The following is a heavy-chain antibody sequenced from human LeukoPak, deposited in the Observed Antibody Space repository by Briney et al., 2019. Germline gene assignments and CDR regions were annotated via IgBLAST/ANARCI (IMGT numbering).Heavy chain of an antibody. CDR2: IYYSGST. CDR1: GGSISSYY. CDR3: ARASYSSSWYEGTDY. Sequence: PSETLSLTCTVSGGSISSYYWSWIRQPPGKGLEWIGYIYYSGSTNYNPSLKSRVTISVDTSKNQFSLKLSSVTAADTAVYYCARASYSSSWYEGTDYWGQGTLVTVSS. D-gene: IGHD6-13*01. V-gene: IGHV4-59*01. J-gene: IGHJ4*02.